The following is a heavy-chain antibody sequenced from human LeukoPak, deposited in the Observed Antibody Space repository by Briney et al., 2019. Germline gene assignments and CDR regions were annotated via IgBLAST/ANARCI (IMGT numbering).Heavy chain of an antibody. J-gene: IGHJ4*02. V-gene: IGHV3-11*01. CDR3: ARVAPLGYCSSTSCWPGDY. CDR2: ISSRGTTI. Sequence: GGSLRLSCAASGFTLSDYYMHWIRQAPGKGLEWVSYISSRGTTIYYSASVKGRFTTSRDNAKNSLYLQMNSLRAEDTAVYYCARVAPLGYCSSTSCWPGDYWGQGTLVTVSS. D-gene: IGHD2-2*01. CDR1: GFTLSDYY.